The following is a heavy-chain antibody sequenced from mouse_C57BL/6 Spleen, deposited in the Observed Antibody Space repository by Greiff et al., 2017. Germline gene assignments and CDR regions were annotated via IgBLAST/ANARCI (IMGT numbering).Heavy chain of an antibody. D-gene: IGHD2-3*01. CDR2: ISYDGSN. J-gene: IGHJ4*01. CDR1: GYSITSGYY. V-gene: IGHV3-6*01. Sequence: EVQLQQSGPGLVKPSQSLSLTCSVTGYSITSGYYWNWIRQFPGNKLEWMGYISYDGSNNYNPSLKNRISITRDTSKNQFFLKLNSVTTEDTATYYCARDGVTFMDYWGQGTSVTVSS. CDR3: ARDGVTFMDY.